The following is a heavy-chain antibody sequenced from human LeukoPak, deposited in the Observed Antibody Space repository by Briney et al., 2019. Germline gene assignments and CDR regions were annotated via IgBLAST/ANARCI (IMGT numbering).Heavy chain of an antibody. D-gene: IGHD3-10*01. CDR1: GGSISSGGYS. J-gene: IGHJ5*02. CDR2: IYHSGST. V-gene: IGHV4-30-2*01. CDR3: ARGVRVRGGNWFDP. Sequence: PSETLPLTCAVSGGSISSGGYSWSWIRQPPGKGLEWIGYIYHSGSTYYNPSLKSRVTISVDRSKNQFSLKLSSVTAADTAVYYCARGVRVRGGNWFDPWGQGTLVTVSS.